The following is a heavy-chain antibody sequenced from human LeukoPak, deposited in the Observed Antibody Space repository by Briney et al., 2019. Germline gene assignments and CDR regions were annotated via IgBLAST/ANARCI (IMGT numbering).Heavy chain of an antibody. D-gene: IGHD1-14*01. J-gene: IGHJ4*02. Sequence: SETLSLTCTVSGASISSGSYYWNWIRQPAGKGLEWIGRIFASGSTNYNPSLKSRVTISVDTSKNQFSLKLSSVTAADTAVYYCARVDRGFFDYWGQGTLVTVSS. CDR1: GASISSGSYY. CDR3: ARVDRGFFDY. CDR2: IFASGST. V-gene: IGHV4-61*02.